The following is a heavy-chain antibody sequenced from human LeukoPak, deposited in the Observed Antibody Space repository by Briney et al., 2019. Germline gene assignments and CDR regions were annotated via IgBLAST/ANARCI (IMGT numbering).Heavy chain of an antibody. J-gene: IGHJ3*02. Sequence: SVKVSCKSSGGTFSSYAISWVRQAPGQGLEWMGRIIPILGIANYAQKFQGRVTITADKSTSTAYMELSSLRSEDTAVYYCAMGSGYDLTAFDIWGQGTMVTVSS. V-gene: IGHV1-69*04. CDR2: IIPILGIA. D-gene: IGHD5-12*01. CDR1: GGTFSSYA. CDR3: AMGSGYDLTAFDI.